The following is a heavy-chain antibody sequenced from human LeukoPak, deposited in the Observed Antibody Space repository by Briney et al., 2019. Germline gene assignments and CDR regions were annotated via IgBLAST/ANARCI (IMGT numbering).Heavy chain of an antibody. D-gene: IGHD3-9*01. CDR2: IKQDGSEK. J-gene: IGHJ4*02. Sequence: PGGSLRLSCAASGFTFSSYWMSWVRQAPGKGLEWVANIKQDGSEKYYVDSVKGRFTISRDNAKNSLYLQMNSLRAEDTAVYYCAREPLRYFDWSAPGYWGQGTLVTVSS. CDR1: GFTFSSYW. CDR3: AREPLRYFDWSAPGY. V-gene: IGHV3-7*01.